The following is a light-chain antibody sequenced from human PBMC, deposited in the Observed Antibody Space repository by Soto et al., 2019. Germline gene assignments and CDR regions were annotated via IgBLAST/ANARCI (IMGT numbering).Light chain of an antibody. V-gene: IGKV3-15*01. Sequence: EFVLTQSPGTLSLSPGERVTLSCRASQSVRSNLAWYQQKPGQSPRLLIYGASTRATGIPARFSGSGSGTEFTLTISSLQPDDFATYYCQQYNSYSSWTFGQGTKVDIK. CDR3: QQYNSYSSWT. J-gene: IGKJ1*01. CDR1: QSVRSN. CDR2: GAS.